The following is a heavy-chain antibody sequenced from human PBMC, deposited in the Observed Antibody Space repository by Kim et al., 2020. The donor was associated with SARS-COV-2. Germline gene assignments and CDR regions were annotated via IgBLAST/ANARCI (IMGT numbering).Heavy chain of an antibody. D-gene: IGHD2-2*01. CDR2: INHSGST. CDR3: ARGRAVPAAMRYYYYYYGMDV. Sequence: SETLSLTCAVYGGSFSGYYWSWIRQPPGKGLEWIGEINHSGSTNYNPSLKSRVTISVDTSKNQFSLKLSSVTAADTAVYYCARGRAVPAAMRYYYYYYGMDVWGQGTTVTVSS. J-gene: IGHJ6*02. CDR1: GGSFSGYY. V-gene: IGHV4-34*01.